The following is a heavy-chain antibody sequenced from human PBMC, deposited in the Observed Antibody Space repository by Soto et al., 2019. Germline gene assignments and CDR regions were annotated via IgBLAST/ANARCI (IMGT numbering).Heavy chain of an antibody. D-gene: IGHD2-21*01. CDR1: GGSITSNW. V-gene: IGHV4-4*02. CDR2: IFHTGSA. CDR3: ARHIAVSGTRGFDH. Sequence: QVQLQESGPGLMKPSGTLSLTCAVSGGSITSNWWSWVRQPPGKGLEWIAEIFHTGSANYNPSLMGRLTISMDKSRNHLSLNLNSVTAADTAVYYCARHIAVSGTRGFDHWGQGTLVIVSS. J-gene: IGHJ4*02.